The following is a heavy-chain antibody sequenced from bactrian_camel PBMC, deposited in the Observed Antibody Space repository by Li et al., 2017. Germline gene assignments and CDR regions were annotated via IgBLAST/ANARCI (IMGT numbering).Heavy chain of an antibody. CDR1: GYTYNRNC. J-gene: IGHJ4*01. CDR3: AATREYCAGGYCYRNDFDN. V-gene: IGHV3S42*01. D-gene: IGHD2*01. Sequence: DVQLVESGGGSVQAGGSLRLSCAASGYTYNRNCMAWFRQAPGKEREAVAGIDSDGNTRYSYSANGRFTISKDKAKNTLYLQMNSLKPEDTAMYICAATREYCAGGYCYRNDFDNFGQGTQVTVS. CDR2: IDSDGNT.